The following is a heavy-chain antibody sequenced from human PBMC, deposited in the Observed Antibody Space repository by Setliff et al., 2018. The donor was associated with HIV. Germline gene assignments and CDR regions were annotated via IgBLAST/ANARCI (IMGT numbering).Heavy chain of an antibody. V-gene: IGHV1-24*01. CDR2: FDPEDDET. D-gene: IGHD3-22*01. CDR1: GHRLTELS. J-gene: IGHJ1*01. Sequence: ASVKVSCKVSGHRLTELSIHWVRQAPGEGLEWVGGFDPEDDETVYAEKFQGRVTMTEDTSTATAYMALSSLGSEDTAMYYCATIRAYYYDSSGQEYFQHWGHGSLVTVSS. CDR3: ATIRAYYYDSSGQEYFQH.